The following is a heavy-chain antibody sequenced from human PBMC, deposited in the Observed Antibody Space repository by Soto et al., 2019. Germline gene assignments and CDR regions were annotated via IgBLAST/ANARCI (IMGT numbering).Heavy chain of an antibody. CDR2: IIPIFGTA. D-gene: IGHD4-4*01. V-gene: IGHV1-69*12. CDR1: GGTFSSYA. CDR3: ARDGGVYDYSPFDY. J-gene: IGHJ4*02. Sequence: QVQLVQSGAEVKKPGSSVKVSCKASGGTFSSYAISWVRQAPGQGLEWMGGIIPIFGTANYAQKIQGRGTMTADESTSTAYMEMSSLRSEDTAVYYCARDGGVYDYSPFDYWGQGTLVTVSS.